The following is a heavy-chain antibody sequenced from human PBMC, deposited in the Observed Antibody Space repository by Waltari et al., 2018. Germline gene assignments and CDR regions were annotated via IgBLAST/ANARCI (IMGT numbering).Heavy chain of an antibody. V-gene: IGHV3-23*05. CDR1: RISIDTYG. CDR2: INYIGGK. D-gene: IGHD6-19*01. J-gene: IGHJ4*02. Sequence: EVQLLESGGGLVQAGGSLRLSCVVSRISIDTYGMAWVRPAPGKGLGGCSTINYIGGKYYADSVKGRFTISRDNPKNTVYLQMNSLRAEYTAVYYWANRGITVTGSINYYFDYWSQGTLVTVSS. CDR3: ANRGITVTGSINYYFDY.